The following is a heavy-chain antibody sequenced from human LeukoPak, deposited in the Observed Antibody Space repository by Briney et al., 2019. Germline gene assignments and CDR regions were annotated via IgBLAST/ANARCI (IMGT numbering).Heavy chain of an antibody. V-gene: IGHV4-34*01. CDR1: GGSFSGCY. CDR2: INHSGST. J-gene: IGHJ4*02. CDR3: ARGQNSYGEFDY. Sequence: SETLSLTCAVYGGSFSGCYWSWIRQPPGKGLEWIGEINHSGSTNYNPSLKSRVTISVDTSKNQFSLKLSSVTAADTAVYYCARGQNSYGEFDYWGQGTLVTVSS. D-gene: IGHD5-18*01.